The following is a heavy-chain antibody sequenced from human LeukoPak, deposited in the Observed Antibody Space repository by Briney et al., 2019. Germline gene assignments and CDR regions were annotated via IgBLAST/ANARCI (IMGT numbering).Heavy chain of an antibody. CDR1: GYTFTSYD. D-gene: IGHD3-10*01. V-gene: IGHV1-8*01. J-gene: IGHJ6*03. CDR2: MNPNSGNT. CDR3: ASKRGNYYYMDV. Sequence: ASVKVSCKASGYTFTSYDINWVRQATGQGLEWMGWMNPNSGNTGYAQKFQGRVTITADKSTSTAYMELSSLRSEDTAVYYCASKRGNYYYMDVWGKGTTVTVSS.